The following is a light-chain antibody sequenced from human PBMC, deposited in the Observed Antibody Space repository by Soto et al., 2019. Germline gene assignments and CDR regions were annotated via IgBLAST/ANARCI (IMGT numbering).Light chain of an antibody. J-gene: IGLJ1*01. Sequence: ALTQPASVAGSPGQSITISCTGTSRDVGAYDYVSWYLQYPDKAPQLLIYYVDHRPSGVSSRFSGSKSGNTASLTISGLQAEDEGDYYCCSYADGSIYFFGTGTKVTVL. V-gene: IGLV2-14*03. CDR3: CSYADGSIYF. CDR1: SRDVGAYDY. CDR2: YVD.